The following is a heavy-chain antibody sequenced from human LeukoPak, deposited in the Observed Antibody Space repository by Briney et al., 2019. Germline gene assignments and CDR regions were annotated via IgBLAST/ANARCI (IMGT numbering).Heavy chain of an antibody. V-gene: IGHV3-21*01. J-gene: IGHJ4*02. CDR1: GFTFSSNS. CDR2: ISSSSSYI. Sequence: GGSLRLSCAASGFTFSSNSMKWVRQAPGKGLEWVSSISSSSSYIYYADSVKGRFTISRDNAKNSLYLQMNSLRAEDTAVYYCARSMTTVTTFDYWGQGTLVTVSS. D-gene: IGHD4-17*01. CDR3: ARSMTTVTTFDY.